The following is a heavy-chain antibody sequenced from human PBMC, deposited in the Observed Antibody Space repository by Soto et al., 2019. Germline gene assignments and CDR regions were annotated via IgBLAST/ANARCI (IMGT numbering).Heavy chain of an antibody. CDR2: INGATGQT. V-gene: IGHV1-3*01. Sequence: ASVKVSCKASGYTFSNYSMYWVRQAPGHSLEWMGWINGATGQTRSSQRFQDRVTITRDTSASTAYMELSGLRSGDTAVYYCAGGKGMDVNYYYYGMDIWGQGTTVTVSS. J-gene: IGHJ6*02. CDR3: AGGKGMDVNYYYYGMDI. CDR1: GYTFSNYS.